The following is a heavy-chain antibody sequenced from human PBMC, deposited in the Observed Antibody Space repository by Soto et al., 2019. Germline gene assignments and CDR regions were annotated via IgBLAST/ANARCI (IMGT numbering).Heavy chain of an antibody. J-gene: IGHJ4*02. CDR1: GGSFSGYY. V-gene: IGHV4-34*01. Sequence: SETLSLTCAVYGGSFSGYYWSWIRQPPGKGLEWIGEINHSGSTNYNPSLKSRVTISVDTSKNQFSLKLSSVTAADTAVYYCARAGHYAPFSDYWGQGTLVTVSS. CDR2: INHSGST. D-gene: IGHD4-17*01. CDR3: ARAGHYAPFSDY.